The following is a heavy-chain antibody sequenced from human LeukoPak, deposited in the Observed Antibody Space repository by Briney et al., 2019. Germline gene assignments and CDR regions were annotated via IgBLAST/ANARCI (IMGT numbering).Heavy chain of an antibody. CDR2: INPNSGGT. D-gene: IGHD3-22*01. CDR1: GYTFTGYN. J-gene: IGHJ6*03. Sequence: GASVKVSCKASGYTFTGYNMHWVRQAPGQGLEWMGRINPNSGGTNYAQKFQGRVTMTRDTSISTAYMELSRLRSDDTAVYYCAIDSYDSSVGYYYMDVWGKGTTVTVSS. V-gene: IGHV1-2*06. CDR3: AIDSYDSSVGYYYMDV.